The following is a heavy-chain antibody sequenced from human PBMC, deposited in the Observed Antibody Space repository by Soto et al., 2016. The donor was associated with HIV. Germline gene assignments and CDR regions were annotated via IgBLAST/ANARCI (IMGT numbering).Heavy chain of an antibody. J-gene: IGHJ4*02. D-gene: IGHD2-2*01. Sequence: EVQLVESGGGLVQPGGSLRLSCAASGFTFSSYSMNWVRQAPGKGLEWISSISSSGTTVYYADPVKGRFTISRDNAKNSLFLHMNSLRVEDTAVYYCARSVSQVDWGQGTLVTVSS. V-gene: IGHV3-48*04. CDR2: ISSSGTTV. CDR3: ARSVSQVD. CDR1: GFTFSSYS.